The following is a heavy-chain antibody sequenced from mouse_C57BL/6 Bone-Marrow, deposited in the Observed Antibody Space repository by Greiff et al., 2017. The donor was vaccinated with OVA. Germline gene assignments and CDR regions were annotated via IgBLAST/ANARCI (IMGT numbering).Heavy chain of an antibody. CDR1: GYTFTDYY. V-gene: IGHV1-19*01. D-gene: IGHD3-1*01. CDR2: INPYNGGT. CDR3: ARRGGLRGYFDY. J-gene: IGHJ2*01. Sequence: EVQLQQSGPVLVKPGASVKMSCKASGYTFTDYYMNWVKQSHGKSLEWIGVINPYNGGTSYNQKFKGKATLTVDKSSSTAYMELNSLTSEDSAVYYCARRGGLRGYFDYWGQGTTLTVSS.